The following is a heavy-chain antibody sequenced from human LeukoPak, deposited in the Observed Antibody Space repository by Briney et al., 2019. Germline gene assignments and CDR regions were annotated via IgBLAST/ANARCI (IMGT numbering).Heavy chain of an antibody. Sequence: PSETLSLTCTVSGGSISSGGYYWSWIRQHPGTGLEWIGYIYYSGSTYYNPSLKSRVTISVDTSKNQFSLKLSSVTAADTAVYYCARDHYYDSSALDYWGQGTLVTVSS. CDR1: GGSISSGGYY. CDR2: IYYSGST. CDR3: ARDHYYDSSALDY. J-gene: IGHJ4*02. V-gene: IGHV4-31*03. D-gene: IGHD3-22*01.